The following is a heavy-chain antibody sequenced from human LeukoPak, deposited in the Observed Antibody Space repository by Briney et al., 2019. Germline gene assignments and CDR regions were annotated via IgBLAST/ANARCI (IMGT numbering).Heavy chain of an antibody. CDR3: AIWTSGNY. J-gene: IGHJ4*02. D-gene: IGHD1-1*01. V-gene: IGHV3-7*01. Sequence: GGSLRLSCAASAFTLNRSWMNWVRQAPGKGLEWVANMDPSGSQKRYVDSVRGRFTISIDNPGTSFYLEMYSLRAEDTAIYYCAIWTSGNYWGQGTLVTVSS. CDR1: AFTLNRSW. CDR2: MDPSGSQK.